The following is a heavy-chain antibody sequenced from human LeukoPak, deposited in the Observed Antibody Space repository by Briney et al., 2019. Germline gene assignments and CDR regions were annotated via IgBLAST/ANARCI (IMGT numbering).Heavy chain of an antibody. J-gene: IGHJ6*02. D-gene: IGHD2-21*02. CDR2: ISWNSGRI. CDR3: TKEVTRTNPYYYGMDL. CDR1: GFTFDDCG. Sequence: GRSLRLSCTAWGFTFDDCGMHWVRQAPGKGLEWGAGISWNSGRIDYADSVRGRFTISRENAQNPLYLQMNSLRVEDPALYYCTKEVTRTNPYYYGMDLWRQGTTVTVSS. V-gene: IGHV3-9*01.